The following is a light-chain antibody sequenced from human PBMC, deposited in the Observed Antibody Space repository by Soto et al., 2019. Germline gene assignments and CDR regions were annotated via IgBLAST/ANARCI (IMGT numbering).Light chain of an antibody. Sequence: QPVLTQSPSASASLGASVKLTCTLSSGHSSYDIAWHQQQPEKGPRYLMRRNSEGSHSKGDGIPDRFSVSISGAERYLTSSSLQSEDEADYYCQTWGTGIVFGGGTKLTVL. CDR3: QTWGTGIV. CDR2: RNSEGSH. J-gene: IGLJ2*01. CDR1: SGHSSYD. V-gene: IGLV4-69*01.